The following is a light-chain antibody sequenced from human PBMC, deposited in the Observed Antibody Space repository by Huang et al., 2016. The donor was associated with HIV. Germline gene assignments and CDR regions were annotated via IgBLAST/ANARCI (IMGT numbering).Light chain of an antibody. J-gene: IGKJ2*01. CDR2: GAS. V-gene: IGKV3-15*01. CDR1: QNVRSS. CDR3: QQYEDWHPEYT. Sequence: EIVLTQSPAILSVSPGERATLSCRASQNVRSSFAWYQQRPGQPPRLLISGASTRATGIAARFRGSGSGTEFTLTISSLQSEDFAVYYCQQYEDWHPEYTFGQGTKLEL.